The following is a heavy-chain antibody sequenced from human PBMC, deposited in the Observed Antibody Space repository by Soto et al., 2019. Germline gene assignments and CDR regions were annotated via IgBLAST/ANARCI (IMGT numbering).Heavy chain of an antibody. CDR2: IYYSGST. D-gene: IGHD3-22*01. V-gene: IGHV4-59*08. CDR3: ARLGGYYQAFDQ. Sequence: PSETLSLTCTVSGGSMNTYYWGWFRQPPGKGLEWVGYIYYSGSTTYSPSLKSRVTISVDTSKNQFSLKLDSATAADTAVYYCARLGGYYQAFDQWGQGSLVTVSS. CDR1: GGSMNTYY. J-gene: IGHJ4*02.